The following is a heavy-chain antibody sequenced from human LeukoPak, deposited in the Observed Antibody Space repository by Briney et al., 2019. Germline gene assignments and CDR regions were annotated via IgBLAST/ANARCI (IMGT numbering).Heavy chain of an antibody. CDR3: ARRDSSCFFDY. J-gene: IGHJ4*02. D-gene: IGHD6-13*01. CDR2: IYPGDSDT. Sequence: GESLKISCKGSGYIFTSYWIGWVREMPGKGLEWMGIIYPGDSDTSYSPSFQAQVTISADKSISTASLHSSSLKASDTAMYYCARRDSSCFFDYWGQGTLVTVSS. V-gene: IGHV5-51*01. CDR1: GYIFTSYW.